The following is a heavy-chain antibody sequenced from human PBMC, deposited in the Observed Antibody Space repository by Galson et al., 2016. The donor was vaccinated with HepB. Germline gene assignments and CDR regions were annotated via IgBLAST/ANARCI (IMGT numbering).Heavy chain of an antibody. V-gene: IGHV1-46*01. CDR3: TRERGSHGFDY. Sequence: SVKVSCKASGYTFINYYIHWVRQAPGQGLEWMGIINPIAGTTTYEQRFQGRLTLTRDTSTSTVYMDLSSLTSEDTAVYYCTRERGSHGFDYWGHGSMVTVSS. CDR2: INPIAGTT. CDR1: GYTFINYY. D-gene: IGHD3-16*01. J-gene: IGHJ3*01.